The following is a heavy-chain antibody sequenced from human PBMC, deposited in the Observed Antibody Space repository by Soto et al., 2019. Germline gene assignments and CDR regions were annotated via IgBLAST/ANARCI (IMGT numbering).Heavy chain of an antibody. V-gene: IGHV1-46*01. CDR1: EYTFTSYY. D-gene: IGHD1-26*01. CDR3: ASGRVGATPLYYYAMDV. CDR2: INPSGSST. Sequence: ASVKVSCIASEYTFTSYYMHRVRQAPGQGLEWMGIINPSGSSTSYAQNFQGRVTMTRDTSTSTVYMELSSLRSEDTADYYCASGRVGATPLYYYAMDVWGQGTTVTVSS. J-gene: IGHJ6*02.